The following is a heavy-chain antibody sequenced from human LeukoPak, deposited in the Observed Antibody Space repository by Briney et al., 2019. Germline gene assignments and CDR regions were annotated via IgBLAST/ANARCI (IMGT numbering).Heavy chain of an antibody. CDR2: IIPIFGTA. CDR3: ARDKGIAAAGTT. Sequence: SVKVSCKASGGTFSSYAISWVRQAPGQGPEWMGGIIPIFGTANYAQKFQGRVTITADESTSTAYMELSSLRSEDTAVYYCARDKGIAAAGTTWGQGTLVTVSS. J-gene: IGHJ5*02. V-gene: IGHV1-69*13. CDR1: GGTFSSYA. D-gene: IGHD6-13*01.